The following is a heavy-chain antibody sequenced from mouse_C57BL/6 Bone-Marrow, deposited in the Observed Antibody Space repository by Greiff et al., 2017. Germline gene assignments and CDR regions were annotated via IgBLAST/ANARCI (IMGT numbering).Heavy chain of an antibody. D-gene: IGHD1-1*01. V-gene: IGHV1-54*01. CDR2: INPGSGGT. CDR3: ARRYGSRGYFDV. Sequence: QVQLQQSGAELVRPGTSVKVSCKASGYAFTNYLIEWVKQRPGQGLEWIGVINPGSGGTNYNEKFKGKATLTADKSSSTAYMQLSSLTSEDSAVYFCARRYGSRGYFDVWGTGTTVTGSS. J-gene: IGHJ1*03. CDR1: GYAFTNYL.